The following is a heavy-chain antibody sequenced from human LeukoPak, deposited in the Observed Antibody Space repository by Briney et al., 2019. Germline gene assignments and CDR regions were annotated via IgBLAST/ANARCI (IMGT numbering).Heavy chain of an antibody. Sequence: GGSLRLSCAASGFTFSSYWMHWVRQAPGKGLVWVSRINSDGSSTTYADSGKGRFTISRDNAKNTLYLQMNSLRAEDTAVYYCARVISEEQFDFDYWGQGTLVTVSS. D-gene: IGHD6-6*01. CDR1: GFTFSSYW. J-gene: IGHJ4*02. CDR2: INSDGSST. V-gene: IGHV3-74*01. CDR3: ARVISEEQFDFDY.